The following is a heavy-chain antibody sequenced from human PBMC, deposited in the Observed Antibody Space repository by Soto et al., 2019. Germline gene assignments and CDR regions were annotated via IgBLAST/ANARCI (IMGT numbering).Heavy chain of an antibody. D-gene: IGHD3-10*01. V-gene: IGHV3-23*01. Sequence: GGSLRLSCAASGFTFSSYAMSWVRQAPGKGLEWVSAISGSGGSTYYADSVKGRFTISRDNSKNTLYLQMNSLRAEDTAVYYCAKDVVRGVIIVYYFDYWGQGTLVTVSS. CDR3: AKDVVRGVIIVYYFDY. CDR1: GFTFSSYA. CDR2: ISGSGGST. J-gene: IGHJ4*02.